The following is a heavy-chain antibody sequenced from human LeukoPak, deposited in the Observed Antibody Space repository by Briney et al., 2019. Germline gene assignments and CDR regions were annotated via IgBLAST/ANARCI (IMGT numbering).Heavy chain of an antibody. Sequence: PGGSLRLSCAASGFAFSSYAMSWVRQAPGKGLEWVSAISGSGGSAYYADSVKGRFTISRDNSKNTLYLERNSLRAEDPAVYYRAIRGSGWYNDYWGQGTLVTVSS. J-gene: IGHJ4*02. V-gene: IGHV3-23*01. CDR3: AIRGSGWYNDY. D-gene: IGHD6-19*01. CDR2: ISGSGGSA. CDR1: GFAFSSYA.